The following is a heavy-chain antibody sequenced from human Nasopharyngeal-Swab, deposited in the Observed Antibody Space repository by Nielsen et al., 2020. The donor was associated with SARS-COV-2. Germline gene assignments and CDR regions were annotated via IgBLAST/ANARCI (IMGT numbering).Heavy chain of an antibody. CDR2: ITPSGGST. Sequence: ASVKVSCKASGYTFTSYHMHWVRQAPGQGLEWRGIITPSGGSTNYAQKFQGRVTMTSDTSTSKVYMYLSSLRSEDTAVYYCARDGPGGWFLDYWGQGTLVTVSS. V-gene: IGHV1-46*01. J-gene: IGHJ4*02. D-gene: IGHD6-19*01. CDR1: GYTFTSYH. CDR3: ARDGPGGWFLDY.